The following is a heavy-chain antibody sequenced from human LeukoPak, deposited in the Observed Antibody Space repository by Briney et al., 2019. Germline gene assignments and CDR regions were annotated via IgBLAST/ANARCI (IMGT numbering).Heavy chain of an antibody. CDR1: GGSISSYY. CDR2: IYTSGST. Sequence: SETLSLTCTVSGGSISSYYWSWIRQPAGKGLEWIGRIYTSGSTNYNPSLKSRVTISVDTSKNQFSLKLSSVTAADTAVYYCARGLRGPSSSPGDYYYYMDVWGKGTTVTVSS. D-gene: IGHD6-6*01. J-gene: IGHJ6*03. CDR3: ARGLRGPSSSPGDYYYYMDV. V-gene: IGHV4-4*07.